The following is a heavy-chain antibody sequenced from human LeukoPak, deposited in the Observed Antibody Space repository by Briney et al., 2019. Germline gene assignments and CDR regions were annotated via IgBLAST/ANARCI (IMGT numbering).Heavy chain of an antibody. CDR1: GFTFSSYG. CDR2: ISGSGGST. V-gene: IGHV3-23*01. D-gene: IGHD6-13*01. J-gene: IGHJ4*02. CDR3: AKDTSSSWYYFDY. Sequence: PGGSLRLSCAASGFTFSSYGMSWVRQAPGKGLEWVSAISGSGGSTYYADSVKGRFTISRDNSKNTLYLQMNSLRAEDTAVYYCAKDTSSSWYYFDYWGQGTLVTVSS.